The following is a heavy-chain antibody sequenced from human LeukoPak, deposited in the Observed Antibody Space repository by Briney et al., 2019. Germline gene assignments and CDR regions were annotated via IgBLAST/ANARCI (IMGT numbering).Heavy chain of an antibody. V-gene: IGHV3-23*01. CDR2: ISGSGGST. Sequence: GGSLRLSCAASGFTFSSYAMSWVRQAPGKGLEWVSAISGSGGSTYYADSVKGRFTISRDNSKNTLYLQMNSLKTEDTAVYYCTTRIAAAANFAYWGQGTLVTVSS. CDR3: TTRIAAAANFAY. CDR1: GFTFSSYA. D-gene: IGHD6-13*01. J-gene: IGHJ4*02.